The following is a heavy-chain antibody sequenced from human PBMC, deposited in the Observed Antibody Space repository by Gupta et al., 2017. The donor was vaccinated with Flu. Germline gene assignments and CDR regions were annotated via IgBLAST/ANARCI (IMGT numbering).Heavy chain of an antibody. CDR2: ISSSSSYI. J-gene: IGHJ4*02. CDR3: ARLLLDHFDWLFGRYQIDY. V-gene: IGHV3-21*01. D-gene: IGHD3-9*01. CDR1: GFTFSSYS. Sequence: EVQLVESGGGLVKPGGSLRLSCAASGFTFSSYSMNWVRQAPGKGLEWVSSISSSSSYIYYADSVKGRFTISRDNAKNSLYLQMNSLRAEDTAVYYCARLLLDHFDWLFGRYQIDYWGQGTLVTASS.